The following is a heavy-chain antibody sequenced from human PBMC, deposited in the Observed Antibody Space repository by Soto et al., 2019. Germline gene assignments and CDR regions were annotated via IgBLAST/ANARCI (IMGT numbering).Heavy chain of an antibody. CDR1: RFTFSSYS. Sequence: TGGSLRLSCAASRFTFSSYSMNWVRQAPGKGLEWVSSISSSSSYIYYADSVKGRFTISRDNAKNSLYLQMNSLRAEDTAVYYCARGLKDSNYYYYYYGMDVWGQGTTVTVSS. CDR3: ARGLKDSNYYYYYYGMDV. J-gene: IGHJ6*02. D-gene: IGHD4-4*01. CDR2: ISSSSSYI. V-gene: IGHV3-21*01.